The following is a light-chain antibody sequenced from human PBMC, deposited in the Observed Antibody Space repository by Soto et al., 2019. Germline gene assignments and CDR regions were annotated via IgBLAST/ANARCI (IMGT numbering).Light chain of an antibody. J-gene: IGLJ2*01. V-gene: IGLV1-51*01. CDR3: GTWDSTLSAVI. CDR2: DNN. Sequence: QSVLTQPPSMSAAPGQKVTISCSGRGSNIGSNYVSWYQQLPGTAPKLLIYDNNKRPSGIPDRFSGSKSGTSATLGITGLQTGDAADYYCGTWDSTLSAVIFGGGTKLT. CDR1: GSNIGSNY.